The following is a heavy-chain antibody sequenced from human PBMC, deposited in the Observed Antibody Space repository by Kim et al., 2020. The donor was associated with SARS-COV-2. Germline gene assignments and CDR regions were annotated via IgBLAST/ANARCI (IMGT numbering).Heavy chain of an antibody. CDR3: ARARSGSYSGYYYMDV. CDR2: ISAYNGNT. CDR1: GYTFTSYG. J-gene: IGHJ6*03. D-gene: IGHD1-26*01. Sequence: ASVKVSCKASGYTFTSYGISWVRQAPGQGLEWMGWISAYNGNTNYAQKLQGRVTMTTDTSTSTAYMELRSLRSDDTAVYYCARARSGSYSGYYYMDVWGKGTTVTVSS. V-gene: IGHV1-18*01.